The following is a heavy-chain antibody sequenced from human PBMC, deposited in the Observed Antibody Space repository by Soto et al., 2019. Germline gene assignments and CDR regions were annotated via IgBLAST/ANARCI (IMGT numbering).Heavy chain of an antibody. CDR2: ISGSSSTI. Sequence: PGGSLRLSCAASGFTFSSYSMNWVRQAPGKGLEWVSYISGSSSTIYYADSVKGRFTISRDNSKNTLYLQMNSLRAEDTAVYYCAKGGGTRRIAAAGTILFNFDYWGQGTLVTVSS. CDR1: GFTFSSYS. J-gene: IGHJ4*02. D-gene: IGHD6-13*01. CDR3: AKGGGTRRIAAAGTILFNFDY. V-gene: IGHV3-48*01.